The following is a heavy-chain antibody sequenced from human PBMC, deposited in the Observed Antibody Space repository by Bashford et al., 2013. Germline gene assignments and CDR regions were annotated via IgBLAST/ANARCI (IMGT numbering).Heavy chain of an antibody. CDR3: TRADEDRVTPWYFDS. D-gene: IGHD4-23*01. J-gene: IGHJ4*02. Sequence: GGSLRLSCATFGFNFDDHAMHWVRQSRGRGLEWVAGISFNGNRLQYADSVKGRFTISRDNAKNSLHLQMNGLRAEDTALYYCTRADEDRVTPWYFDSWGQGTLVTVSS. V-gene: IGHV3-9*01. CDR2: ISFNGNRL. CDR1: GFNFDDHA.